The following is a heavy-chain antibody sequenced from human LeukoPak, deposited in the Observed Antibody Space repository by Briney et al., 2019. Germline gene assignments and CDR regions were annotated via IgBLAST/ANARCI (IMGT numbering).Heavy chain of an antibody. J-gene: IGHJ4*02. V-gene: IGHV3-74*01. CDR2: IETDGSST. Sequence: GGSLRLSCAASGFTFTNHWMHWVRQAPGKGLVWVSRIETDGSSTNYADSVKGRFTISRDNARNTVYLQMNSLRADDTAVYYCARDPSSWNGFFDSWGQGTLVTVSS. CDR1: GFTFTNHW. D-gene: IGHD6-13*01. CDR3: ARDPSSWNGFFDS.